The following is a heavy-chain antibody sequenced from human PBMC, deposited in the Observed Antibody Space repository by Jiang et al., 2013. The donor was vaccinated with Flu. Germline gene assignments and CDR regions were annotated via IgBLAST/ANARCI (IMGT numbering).Heavy chain of an antibody. CDR3: ARGVPTYYYDSGGYYPAFDI. Sequence: NPSLKSRVTISVDTSKNQFSLRLSSVTAADTAVYYCARGVPTYYYDSGGYYPAFDIWGQGTMVTVSS. V-gene: IGHV4-34*01. D-gene: IGHD3-22*01. J-gene: IGHJ3*02.